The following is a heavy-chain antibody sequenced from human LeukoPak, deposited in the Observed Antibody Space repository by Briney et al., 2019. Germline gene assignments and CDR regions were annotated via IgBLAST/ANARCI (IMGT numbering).Heavy chain of an antibody. J-gene: IGHJ6*02. V-gene: IGHV3-30-3*01. Sequence: PGRSLRLSCAASGFTFSSYAMHWVRQAPGKGLEWVAVISYDGSNKYYADSVKGRFTISRDNSKNTLYLQVNSLRAEDTAVYYCARVYSSGWQPYYYYGMDVWGQGTTVTVSS. CDR1: GFTFSSYA. D-gene: IGHD6-19*01. CDR3: ARVYSSGWQPYYYYGMDV. CDR2: ISYDGSNK.